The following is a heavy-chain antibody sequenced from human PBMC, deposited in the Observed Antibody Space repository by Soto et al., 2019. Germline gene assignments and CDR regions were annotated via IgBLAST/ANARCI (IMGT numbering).Heavy chain of an antibody. J-gene: IGHJ4*02. CDR1: GFTFSSYG. D-gene: IGHD3-9*01. Sequence: GGSLRLSCAASGFTFSSYGMHWVRQAPGKGLEWVAVIWYDGSNKYYADSVKGRFTISRDNSKNTLYLQMNSLRAEDTAVYYCARADDILTGYYKPPRYALFNFDYWGQGTLVTVSS. CDR3: ARADDILTGYYKPPRYALFNFDY. CDR2: IWYDGSNK. V-gene: IGHV3-33*01.